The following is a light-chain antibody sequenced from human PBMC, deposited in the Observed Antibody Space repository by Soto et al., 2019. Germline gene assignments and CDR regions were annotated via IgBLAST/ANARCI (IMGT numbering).Light chain of an antibody. V-gene: IGKV3-20*01. Sequence: EIVLTQSPDTLSLSPGERATLSCGASQTVRSNYLAWYKQKNGQAPRPLIFPASGRTPGTPDRFSGSGYGTDFNLTISRLEPEDFAVYYCQQYASPPQTFGQGTKVDIK. CDR3: QQYASPPQT. CDR1: QTVRSNY. J-gene: IGKJ1*01. CDR2: PAS.